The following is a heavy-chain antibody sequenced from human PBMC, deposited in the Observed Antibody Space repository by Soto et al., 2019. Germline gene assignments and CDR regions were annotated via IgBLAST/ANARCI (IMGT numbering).Heavy chain of an antibody. CDR1: GYTFTSYY. CDR3: ARDGYYDFWSGYFPYYYGMDV. CDR2: INPSGGST. D-gene: IGHD3-3*01. V-gene: IGHV1-46*01. Sequence: ASVKVSGKASGYTFTSYYMHWVRQAPGQGLEWMGIINPSGGSTSYAQKFQGRVTMTRDTSTSTVYMELSSLRSEDTAVYYCARDGYYDFWSGYFPYYYGMDVWGQGTTVTVSS. J-gene: IGHJ6*02.